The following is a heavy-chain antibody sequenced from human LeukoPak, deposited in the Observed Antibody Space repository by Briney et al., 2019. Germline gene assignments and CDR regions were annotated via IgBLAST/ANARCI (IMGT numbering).Heavy chain of an antibody. CDR2: ISSSNTYI. D-gene: IGHD2-2*01. CDR3: ARDQLVVGAPKDY. V-gene: IGHV3-21*01. CDR1: GFTFSSYS. J-gene: IGHJ4*02. Sequence: GGSLRLSCAASGFTFSSYSMNWVRRAPGKGLEWVSYISSSNTYIYYADSVKGRFTISRDNAKNSLYLQMNSLRAEDTAVYYCARDQLVVGAPKDYWGQGTLVTVSS.